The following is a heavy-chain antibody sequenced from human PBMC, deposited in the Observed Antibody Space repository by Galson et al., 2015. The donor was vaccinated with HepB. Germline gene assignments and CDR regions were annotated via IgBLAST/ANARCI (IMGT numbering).Heavy chain of an antibody. CDR1: GYSCTRYW. CDR3: ATGRQAFDI. J-gene: IGHJ3*02. Sequence: SGAEVKKPGESLMISFEGSGYSCTRYWIGCVRQMPGKSLEWIGIIYPGDSDTRYSPSFQGQVSISAEKSISAAYLQSTSLKASDTAMDYCATGRQAFDIWGQGTMVTVSS. CDR2: IYPGDSDT. V-gene: IGHV5-51*03.